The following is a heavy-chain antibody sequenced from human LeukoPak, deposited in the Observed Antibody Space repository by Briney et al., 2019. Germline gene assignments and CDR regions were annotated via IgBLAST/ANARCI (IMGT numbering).Heavy chain of an antibody. CDR2: ITGGSETM. CDR3: ARSIQYGIWFDP. CDR1: GLNFNIYS. V-gene: IGHV3-48*04. Sequence: GGSLRLACAASGLNFNIYSMYWARQAPAKGLEWVSYITGGSETMHYADSVKGRFTISRDNAKNSLYLQMNSLRAEDTAVYYCARSIQYGIWFDPWGQGTLVTVSS. D-gene: IGHD1-26*01. J-gene: IGHJ5*02.